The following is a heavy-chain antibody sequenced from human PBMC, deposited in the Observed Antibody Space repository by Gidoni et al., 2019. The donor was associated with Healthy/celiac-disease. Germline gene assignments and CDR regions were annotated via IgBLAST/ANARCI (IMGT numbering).Heavy chain of an antibody. CDR2: IRWNSGSI. CDR3: AKDISSSLVYGMDV. CDR1: GFTFGHYA. Sequence: EVQLVESGGGLVQPGRSLRLSCAASGFTFGHYAMPWVRQAPGKGLEWVSGIRWNSGSIGYADSVKGRFTISRDNAKNSLYLQMNSLRVEDTALYYCAKDISSSLVYGMDVWGQGTTVTVSS. D-gene: IGHD6-13*01. J-gene: IGHJ6*02. V-gene: IGHV3-9*01.